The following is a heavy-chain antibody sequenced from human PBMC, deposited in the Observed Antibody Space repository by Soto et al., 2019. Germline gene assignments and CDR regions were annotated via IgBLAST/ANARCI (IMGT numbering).Heavy chain of an antibody. D-gene: IGHD3-10*01. CDR3: LCGSGRYYNRWYYYYGMDV. CDR2: IYYSGST. V-gene: IGHV4-39*01. CDR1: GGSISSSSYY. Sequence: PSETLSLTCTVSGGSISSSSYYWGWIRQPPGKGLEWIGSIYYSGSTYYNPSLKSRVTISVDTSKNQFSLKLSSVTAADTAVYYCLCGSGRYYNRWYYYYGMDVWGQGTTVTVSS. J-gene: IGHJ6*02.